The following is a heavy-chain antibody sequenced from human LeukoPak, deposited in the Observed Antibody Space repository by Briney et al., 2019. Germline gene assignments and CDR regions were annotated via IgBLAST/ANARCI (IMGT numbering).Heavy chain of an antibody. CDR3: ARHDVVAATRVFYNWFDP. Sequence: SVKVSCKASGGTFRSFAISWVRQAPGQGLEWMGGIIPIFRTANYAQKFQGRVTITADESTSTAYMELSSLRSEDTAVYYCARHDVVAATRVFYNWFDPWGQGTLVTVSS. CDR2: IIPIFRTA. CDR1: GGTFRSFA. V-gene: IGHV1-69*13. D-gene: IGHD2-15*01. J-gene: IGHJ5*02.